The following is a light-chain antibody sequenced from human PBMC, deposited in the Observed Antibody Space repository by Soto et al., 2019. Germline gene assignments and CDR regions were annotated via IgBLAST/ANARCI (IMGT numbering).Light chain of an antibody. J-gene: IGKJ2*01. Sequence: DIPMTQSPSSLSASVGDRVTITCRASQTISTYLNWYQQKPGKAPRLLIYDASSLLSGVPSRFSGSGSATAFTLTIASLQPEDFSTYYCQQSDSTPYTFGQGTKVEI. CDR3: QQSDSTPYT. CDR1: QTISTY. V-gene: IGKV1-39*01. CDR2: DAS.